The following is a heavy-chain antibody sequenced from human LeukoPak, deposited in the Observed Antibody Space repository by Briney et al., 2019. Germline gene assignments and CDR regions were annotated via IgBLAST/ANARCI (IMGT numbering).Heavy chain of an antibody. CDR2: ISAYNGNT. V-gene: IGHV1-18*01. CDR1: GYTFTSYG. J-gene: IGHJ5*02. Sequence: VASVKVSCKASGYTFTSYGISWVRQAPGQGLEWMGWISAYNGNTNYAQKLQGRVTMTTDTSTSTAYMELRSLRSDDTAVYYCARDDLMVVGARTRLDPWGQGTLVTVSS. D-gene: IGHD2-15*01. CDR3: ARDDLMVVGARTRLDP.